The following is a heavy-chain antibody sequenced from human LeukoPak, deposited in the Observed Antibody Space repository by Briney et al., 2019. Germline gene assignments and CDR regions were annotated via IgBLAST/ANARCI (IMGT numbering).Heavy chain of an antibody. D-gene: IGHD3-10*01. CDR3: AKAQYYYGSGSYPYFDY. J-gene: IGHJ4*02. Sequence: GGSLRLSCVASGFTFSSYAMHWVRQAPGKGLEWVAVISYDGSNKYDADSVKGRFTISRDNSKNTLYLQMNSLRAEDTAVYYCAKAQYYYGSGSYPYFDYWGQGTLVTVSS. CDR2: ISYDGSNK. V-gene: IGHV3-30-3*01. CDR1: GFTFSSYA.